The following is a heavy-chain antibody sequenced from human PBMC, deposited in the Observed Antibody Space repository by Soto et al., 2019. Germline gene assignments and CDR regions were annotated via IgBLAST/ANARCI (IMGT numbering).Heavy chain of an antibody. D-gene: IGHD6-13*01. J-gene: IGHJ4*02. CDR2: IKYDGSET. Sequence: GGSLRLSCAGSGYSFSSYWMGWVRQSPGRGLEWVANIKYDGSETPYLDSVKGRFTISRDNAKNSLYLQMTSLRVEDTAVYYCAAWPRSSWFDYWGQGTQVTVSS. V-gene: IGHV3-7*03. CDR3: AAWPRSSWFDY. CDR1: GYSFSSYW.